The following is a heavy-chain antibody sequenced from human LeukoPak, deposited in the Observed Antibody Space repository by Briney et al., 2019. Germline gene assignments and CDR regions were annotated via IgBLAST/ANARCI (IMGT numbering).Heavy chain of an antibody. V-gene: IGHV3-48*03. CDR1: GFTFSSYE. CDR3: ARSWGSSSVFDY. J-gene: IGHJ4*02. CDR2: ISSSGGAM. Sequence: GGSLRLSCAASGFTFSSYEMNWVRQAPGKGLEWLSYISSSGGAMYYADSVKGRFTIARDNAKNSLYLQTSSLRVEDTAVYYCARSWGSSSVFDYWGQGTLVTVSS. D-gene: IGHD6-6*01.